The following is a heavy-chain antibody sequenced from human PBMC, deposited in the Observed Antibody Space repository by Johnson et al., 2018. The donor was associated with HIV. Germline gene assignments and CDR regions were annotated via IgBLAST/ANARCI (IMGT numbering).Heavy chain of an antibody. D-gene: IGHD2-8*02. CDR3: AKGGYCTGGVYYTGKDAFDI. CDR1: GFTFSSYD. V-gene: IGHV3-13*01. CDR2: IGTAGDT. J-gene: IGHJ3*02. Sequence: QLVESGGGLVQPGGSLRLSCAASGFTFSSYDMHWVRQATGKGLEWVSAIGTAGDTYYADSVKGRFTFSRDNSKNTLYLQMNSLIAEDTAVYYCAKGGYCTGGVYYTGKDAFDIWGQGTMVTVSS.